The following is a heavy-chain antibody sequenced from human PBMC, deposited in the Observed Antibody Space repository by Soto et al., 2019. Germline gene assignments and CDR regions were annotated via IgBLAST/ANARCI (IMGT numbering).Heavy chain of an antibody. Sequence: SGGSLRLSCAASGFTFSSYGMHWVRQAPGKGLEWVAVISYDGSNKYYADSVKGRFTISRDNSKNTLYLQMNSLRAEDTAVYYCAKDTGFSVVVILGYFDYWGQGTLVTVSS. V-gene: IGHV3-30*18. CDR1: GFTFSSYG. D-gene: IGHD3-22*01. CDR3: AKDTGFSVVVILGYFDY. CDR2: ISYDGSNK. J-gene: IGHJ4*02.